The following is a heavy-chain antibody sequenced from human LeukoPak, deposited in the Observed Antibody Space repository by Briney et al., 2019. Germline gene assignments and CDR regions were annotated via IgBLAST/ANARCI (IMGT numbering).Heavy chain of an antibody. V-gene: IGHV4-30-4*01. D-gene: IGHD3-22*01. Sequence: SETLSLTCTVSGGSISSGDYYWSRIRQPPGKGLEWIGYIYYSGSTYYNPSLKSRVTISVDTSKNQFSLKLSSVTAADTAVYYCARDVGYYDSSGYYLYYFDYWGQGTLVTVSS. CDR3: ARDVGYYDSSGYYLYYFDY. CDR2: IYYSGST. CDR1: GGSISSGDYY. J-gene: IGHJ4*02.